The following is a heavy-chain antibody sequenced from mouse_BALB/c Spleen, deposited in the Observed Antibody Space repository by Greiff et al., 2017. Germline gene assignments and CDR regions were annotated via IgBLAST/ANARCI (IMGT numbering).Heavy chain of an antibody. CDR3: ARGDLPYYAMDY. CDR1: GYTFTSYV. Sequence: VQLKESGPELVKPGASVKMSCKASGYTFTSYVMHWVKQKPGQGLEWIGYINPYNDGTKYNEKFKGKATLTSDKSASTAYMESSSLTSEDSAVYYCARGDLPYYAMDYWGQGTSVTVSS. V-gene: IGHV1-14*01. J-gene: IGHJ4*01. CDR2: INPYNDGT.